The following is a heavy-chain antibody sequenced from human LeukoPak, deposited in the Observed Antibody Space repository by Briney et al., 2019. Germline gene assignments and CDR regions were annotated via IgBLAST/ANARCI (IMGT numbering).Heavy chain of an antibody. Sequence: GGSLRLSCAASGFTLDDYAMHWVRQAPGKGLEWVSGISWNSGSIGYADSVKGRFTISRDNAKNSLYLQMNSLRAEDTALYYCAKGDTAMVMAIDYWGQGTLVTVSS. CDR3: AKGDTAMVMAIDY. CDR2: ISWNSGSI. CDR1: GFTLDDYA. J-gene: IGHJ4*02. D-gene: IGHD5-18*01. V-gene: IGHV3-9*01.